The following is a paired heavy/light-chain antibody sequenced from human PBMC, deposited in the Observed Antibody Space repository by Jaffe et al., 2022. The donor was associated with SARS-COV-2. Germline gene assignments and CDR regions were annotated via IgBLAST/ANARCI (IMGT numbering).Light chain of an antibody. CDR3: AAWDDSLSGPV. V-gene: IGLV1-47*01. Sequence: QSVLTQPPSASGTPGQRVTISCSGNSSNIGSNFVYWYQQLPGKAPKLLIYRSNQRPSGVPDRFSGSRSGTSASLAISGLRSEDEADYCCAAWDDSLSGPVFGGGTKLTVL. J-gene: IGLJ3*02. CDR2: RSN. CDR1: SSNIGSNF.
Heavy chain of an antibody. D-gene: IGHD6-19*01. J-gene: IGHJ3*02. CDR1: GYYFTNYW. Sequence: VQLVQSGAEVKKPGESLKISCKGSGYYFTNYWIGWVRQMPGKGLEWMGILYPGDSDTKYSPSFQGQVTISADKSISTAYLQWSSLKASDTAIYYCARHPTSVAGLDAFDIWGQGTMVTVSS. CDR2: LYPGDSDT. V-gene: IGHV5-51*01. CDR3: ARHPTSVAGLDAFDI.